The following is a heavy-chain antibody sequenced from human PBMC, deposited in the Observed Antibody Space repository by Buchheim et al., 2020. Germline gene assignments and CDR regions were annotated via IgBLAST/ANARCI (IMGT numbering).Heavy chain of an antibody. Sequence: EVRLVESGGALVQPGGSLRLSCAVSGLPLSSNHINWVRQAPGEGLEWVSVLYSEGTTYYGDSVKGRFTISRDMSKNIVYLRMSSLRVGDTAVYYCTREAPGTHYFDYWGQGTL. CDR3: TREAPGTHYFDY. CDR1: GLPLSSNH. J-gene: IGHJ4*02. V-gene: IGHV3-66*01. D-gene: IGHD1-26*01. CDR2: LYSEGTT.